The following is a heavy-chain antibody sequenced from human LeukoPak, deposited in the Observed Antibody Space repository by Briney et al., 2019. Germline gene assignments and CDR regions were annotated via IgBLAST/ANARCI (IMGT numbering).Heavy chain of an antibody. Sequence: SSETLSLTCTVSGDSISSNIYYWGWIRQPPGKGLEWIGSIYYSGSTYYNPSLKSRVTISVDTSKNQFSLKLSSVTAADTAVYYCVRDRKNYGDYRGWFDPWGQGTLVTVSS. J-gene: IGHJ5*02. D-gene: IGHD4-17*01. V-gene: IGHV4-39*07. CDR2: IYYSGST. CDR1: GDSISSNIYY. CDR3: VRDRKNYGDYRGWFDP.